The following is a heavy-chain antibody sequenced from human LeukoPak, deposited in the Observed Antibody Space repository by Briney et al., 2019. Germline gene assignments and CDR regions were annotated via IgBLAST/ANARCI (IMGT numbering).Heavy chain of an antibody. CDR2: INTNSGGT. J-gene: IGHJ4*02. CDR3: ETEVTD. CDR1: GYTFSGYY. D-gene: IGHD5-18*01. Sequence: ASVKVSCKASGYTFSGYYMHWVRQAPGPGLEWMGWINTNSGGTKYEQKFQGRVTMTRDTSISTAYMELSRLRSVDTAVYYCETEVTDWGQGTLVTVSS. V-gene: IGHV1-2*02.